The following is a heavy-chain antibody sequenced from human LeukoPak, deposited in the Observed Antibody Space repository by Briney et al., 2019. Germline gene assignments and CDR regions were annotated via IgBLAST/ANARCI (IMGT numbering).Heavy chain of an antibody. CDR3: ARVHYYGSGSYFWFDP. CDR2: IYSGGST. D-gene: IGHD3-10*01. V-gene: IGHV3-53*01. Sequence: GGSLRLSCAASGFTFSSYSMNWVRQAPGKGLEWVSVIYSGGSTYYADSVKGRFTISRDNSKNTLYLQMNSLRAEDTAVYYCARVHYYGSGSYFWFDPWGQGTLVTVSS. J-gene: IGHJ5*02. CDR1: GFTFSSYS.